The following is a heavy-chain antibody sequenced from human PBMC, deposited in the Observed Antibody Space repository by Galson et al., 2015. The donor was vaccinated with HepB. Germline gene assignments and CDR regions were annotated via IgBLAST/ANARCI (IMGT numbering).Heavy chain of an antibody. D-gene: IGHD6-6*01. Sequence: SLRLSCAASGFTFSSYAMHWVRQAPGKGLEWLAVISYDGSNKYYADSVKGRFTISRDNSKNTLYLQMNSLRAEDTAVYYCAKTGGSSSSYYYYGMDVLGQGTTVTVSS. CDR3: AKTGGSSSSYYYYGMDV. CDR1: GFTFSSYA. V-gene: IGHV3-30*04. CDR2: ISYDGSNK. J-gene: IGHJ6*02.